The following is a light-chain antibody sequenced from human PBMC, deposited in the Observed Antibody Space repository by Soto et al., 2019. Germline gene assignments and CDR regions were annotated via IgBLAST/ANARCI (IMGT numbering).Light chain of an antibody. V-gene: IGLV2-14*01. CDR2: DLN. CDR3: SSYTSSSTRVV. Sequence: QSALTQPASVSGSPGQSITISCTGTSSDVGRYNYVSWYQQHPGKAPKLMIYDLNNRPSGVSNRFSGSKSGNTASLTISGLQAEDEADYYCSSYTSSSTRVVFGGGTKLTVL. CDR1: SSDVGRYNY. J-gene: IGLJ2*01.